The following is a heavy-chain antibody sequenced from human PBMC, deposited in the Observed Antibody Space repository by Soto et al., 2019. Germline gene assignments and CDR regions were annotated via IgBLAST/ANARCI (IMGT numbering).Heavy chain of an antibody. CDR2: ISTYNGNT. D-gene: IGHD3-9*01. V-gene: IGHV1-18*01. J-gene: IGHJ6*02. CDR1: GYTFTNYG. Sequence: GASVKVSCKASGYTFTNYGISWVRQAPGQGLEWMGWISTYNGNTNYAQKLQGRVTMTTDTSTSTAYMELRSLRSDDTAVYYCAREEDYTLTGYHYGMDVWGQGTTVTVSS. CDR3: AREEDYTLTGYHYGMDV.